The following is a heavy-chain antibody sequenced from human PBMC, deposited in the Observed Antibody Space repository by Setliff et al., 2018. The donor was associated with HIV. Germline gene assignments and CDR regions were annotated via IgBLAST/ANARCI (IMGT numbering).Heavy chain of an antibody. Sequence: SETLSLTCDFYGESFSGFYWSWIRQPPGQGLEWIGEINESGTTKYNASLRGRATISVDMSKKQFSLRLTSMTAADAAIYYCAREGPFYQTIHSSDWFVDYWGQGTVVAVSS. J-gene: IGHJ4*02. CDR2: INESGTT. V-gene: IGHV4-34*01. CDR1: GESFSGFY. D-gene: IGHD6-13*01. CDR3: AREGPFYQTIHSSDWFVDY.